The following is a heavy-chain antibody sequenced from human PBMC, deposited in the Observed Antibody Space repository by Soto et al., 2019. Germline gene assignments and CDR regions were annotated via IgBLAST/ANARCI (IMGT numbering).Heavy chain of an antibody. Sequence: GGSLRLSCAASGFTFSSYAMSWVRQAPGKGLEWVSAISGSGGSTYYADSVKGRFTISRDNSKNTLYLQMNSLRAEDTAVYYCARGLKVGGAKKGSLEYWGQGTLVTVSS. J-gene: IGHJ4*02. D-gene: IGHD3-16*01. CDR1: GFTFSSYA. CDR2: ISGSGGST. CDR3: ARGLKVGGAKKGSLEY. V-gene: IGHV3-23*01.